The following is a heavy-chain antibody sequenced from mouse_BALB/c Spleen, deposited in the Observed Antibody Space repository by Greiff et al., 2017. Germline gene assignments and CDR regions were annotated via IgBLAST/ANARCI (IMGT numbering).Heavy chain of an antibody. CDR3: ARLEMDEGFAY. J-gene: IGHJ3*01. V-gene: IGHV2-9*02. D-gene: IGHD2-3*01. CDR1: GFSLTSYG. Sequence: VMLVESGPGLVAPSQSLSITCTVSGFSLTSYGVHWVRQPPGKGLEWLGVIWASGSTNYNSALMSRLSISKDNSKSQVFLKMNSLQTDDTAMYYCARLEMDEGFAYWGQGTLVTVSA. CDR2: IWASGST.